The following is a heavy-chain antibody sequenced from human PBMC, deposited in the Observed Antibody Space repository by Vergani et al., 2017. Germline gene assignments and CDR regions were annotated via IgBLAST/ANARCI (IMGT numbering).Heavy chain of an antibody. J-gene: IGHJ3*02. CDR1: GYTFTSYA. Sequence: QVQLVQSGAEVQKPGASVKVSCKASGYTFTSYAMHWARQAPGQRLEWMGWINAGNGNTKYSQKFQGRVTMTRDTSISTAYMELSRLRSDDTAVYYCARERIVGAPDAFDIWGQGTMVTVSS. V-gene: IGHV1-3*01. CDR3: ARERIVGAPDAFDI. CDR2: INAGNGNT. D-gene: IGHD1-26*01.